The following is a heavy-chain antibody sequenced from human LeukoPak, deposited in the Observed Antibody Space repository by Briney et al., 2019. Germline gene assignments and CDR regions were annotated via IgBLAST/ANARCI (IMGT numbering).Heavy chain of an antibody. Sequence: GGSLRLSCAASGFTFRSYAMHWIRQAPGKGLEWVAAISNDGRKKYYADSAKGRFTISRDNSNKTLYLQMNSLRIEDTAVYYCATVAPSGWFDPWGQGTLVTVSS. CDR3: ATVAPSGWFDP. CDR1: GFTFRSYA. V-gene: IGHV3-30*04. J-gene: IGHJ5*02. CDR2: ISNDGRKK. D-gene: IGHD1-14*01.